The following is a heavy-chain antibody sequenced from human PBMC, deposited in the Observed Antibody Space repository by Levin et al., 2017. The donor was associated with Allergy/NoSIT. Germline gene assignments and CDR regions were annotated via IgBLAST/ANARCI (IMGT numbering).Heavy chain of an antibody. CDR2: IGTAGDT. Sequence: GGSLRLSCAASGFTFSSYDMHWVRQATGKGLEWVSAIGTAGDTYYPGSVKGRFTISRENAKNSLYLQMNSLRAGDTAVYYCARGIKAGAVAGADAFDIWGQGTMVTVSS. J-gene: IGHJ3*02. D-gene: IGHD6-19*01. CDR1: GFTFSSYD. CDR3: ARGIKAGAVAGADAFDI. V-gene: IGHV3-13*01.